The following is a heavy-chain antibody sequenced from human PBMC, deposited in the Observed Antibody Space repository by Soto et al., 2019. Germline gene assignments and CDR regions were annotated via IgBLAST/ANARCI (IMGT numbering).Heavy chain of an antibody. CDR1: GFTFSSYA. D-gene: IGHD3-10*01. Sequence: GGSLRLSCAASGFTFSSYAMHWVRQAPGKGLEWVAVISYDGSNKYYADSVKGRFTISRDNSKNTLYLQMNSLRAEDTAVYYCALRVLLGGFDIWGQGTMVTVSS. J-gene: IGHJ3*02. CDR3: ALRVLLGGFDI. CDR2: ISYDGSNK. V-gene: IGHV3-30-3*01.